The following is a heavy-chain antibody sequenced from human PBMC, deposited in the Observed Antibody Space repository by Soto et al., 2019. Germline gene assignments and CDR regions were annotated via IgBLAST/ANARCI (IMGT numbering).Heavy chain of an antibody. CDR1: GGTFSSYA. D-gene: IGHD2-15*01. J-gene: IGHJ6*02. CDR2: ITPIFGTA. CDR3: ARDLGGSSTIYGGPMEYYGMDV. V-gene: IGHV1-69*06. Sequence: QVQLVQSGAEVKKPGSSVKVSCKASGGTFSSYAISWVRQAPGQGLEWMGGITPIFGTANYAQKFQGRVTITADKTTSTAYMELSSLRSEDTAVYYCARDLGGSSTIYGGPMEYYGMDVWGQGTTVTVSS.